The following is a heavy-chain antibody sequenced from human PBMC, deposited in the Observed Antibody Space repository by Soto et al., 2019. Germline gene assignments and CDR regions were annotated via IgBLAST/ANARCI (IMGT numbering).Heavy chain of an antibody. CDR2: ISAYNGNT. V-gene: IGHV1-18*04. CDR3: ARDDVLCDGGRCYGVPLDV. CDR1: GYIFTNYG. Sequence: ASVKVSCKASGYIFTNYGISWVRQAPGQGLEWMGWISAYNGNTNYAQKFQGRVTMTTDTSTSTAYMELRSLRSDDTAVYYCARDDVLCDGGRCYGVPLDVWGKGTTVTVSS. J-gene: IGHJ6*04. D-gene: IGHD2-15*01.